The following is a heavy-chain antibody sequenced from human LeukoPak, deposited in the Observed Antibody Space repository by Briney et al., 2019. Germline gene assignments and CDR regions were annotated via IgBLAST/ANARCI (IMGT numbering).Heavy chain of an antibody. CDR3: ARDLYDSSGYYFSYYYYYYMDV. J-gene: IGHJ6*03. CDR2: IRYDGSNK. CDR1: GFTFSSYG. D-gene: IGHD3-22*01. V-gene: IGHV3-30*02. Sequence: GGSPRLSCAASGFTFSSYGMHWVRQAPGKGLEWVAFIRYDGSNKYYADSVKGRFTISRDNSKNTLYLQMNSLRAEDTAVYYCARDLYDSSGYYFSYYYYYYMDVWGKGTTVTVSS.